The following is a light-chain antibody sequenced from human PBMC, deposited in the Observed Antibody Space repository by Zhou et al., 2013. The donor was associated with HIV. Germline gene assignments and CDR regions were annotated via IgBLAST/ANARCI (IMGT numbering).Light chain of an antibody. V-gene: IGKV1-39*01. CDR3: QQSYSTPPT. J-gene: IGKJ5*01. Sequence: DIQMTQSPSSLSASVGDRVTITCRASQSISSYLNWYQQKPGKAPNLLIYAASSLQSGVPSRFSGSGSGTDFTLTIDSLQPDDFATYYCQQSYSTPPTFGRGTRLE. CDR1: QSISSY. CDR2: AAS.